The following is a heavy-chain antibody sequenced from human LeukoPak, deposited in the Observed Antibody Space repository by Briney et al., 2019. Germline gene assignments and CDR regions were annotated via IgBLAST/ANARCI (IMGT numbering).Heavy chain of an antibody. CDR1: GYTFTGYY. V-gene: IGHV1-18*04. CDR2: ISAYNGNT. J-gene: IGHJ4*02. Sequence: ASVKVSCKASGYTFTGYYMHWVRQAPGQGLEWMGWISAYNGNTNYAQKLQGRVTMTTDTSTSTAYMELRSLRSDDTAVYYCARDRNGDYGDYWGQGTLVTVSS. CDR3: ARDRNGDYGDY. D-gene: IGHD4-17*01.